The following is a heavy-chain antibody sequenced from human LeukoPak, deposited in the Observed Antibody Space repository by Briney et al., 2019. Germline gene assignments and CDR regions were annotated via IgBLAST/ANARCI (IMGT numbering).Heavy chain of an antibody. V-gene: IGHV4-61*02. J-gene: IGHJ4*02. Sequence: SQTLSLTCTVSGGSISSGSYYWSWIRQPAGKGLEWIGRIYTSGSTNYNPSLESRVTISVDTSKNQFSLKLSSVTAADTAVYYCARWYYNFWSGYPSFDYWGQGTLVTVSS. CDR1: GGSISSGSYY. CDR3: ARWYYNFWSGYPSFDY. CDR2: IYTSGST. D-gene: IGHD3-3*01.